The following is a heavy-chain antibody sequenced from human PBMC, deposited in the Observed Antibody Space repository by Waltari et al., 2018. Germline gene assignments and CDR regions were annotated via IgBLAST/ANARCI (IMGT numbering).Heavy chain of an antibody. Sequence: QVQLQESGPGLVKPSETLSLTCAVSGYSISSGYYWGWIRQPPGKGLEWIGSIYHRGSTYYNPSLKSRVTISVDTSKNQFSLKLSSVTAADTAVYYCARELRLYYYGMDVWGQGTTVTVSS. J-gene: IGHJ6*02. CDR2: IYHRGST. CDR3: ARELRLYYYGMDV. CDR1: GYSISSGYY. V-gene: IGHV4-38-2*02.